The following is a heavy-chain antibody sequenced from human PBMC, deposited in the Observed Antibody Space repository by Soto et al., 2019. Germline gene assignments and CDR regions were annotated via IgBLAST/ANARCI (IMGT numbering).Heavy chain of an antibody. CDR1: GFTFTSSA. V-gene: IGHV1-58*01. Sequence: SVKVCCKASGFTFTSSAVQWVRQARGQRLEWIGWIVVGSGNTNYAQKFQERVTITRDMSTSTAYMELSSLRSEDTAVYYCAANYALWSGYYRYYYYYGMYVRGQ. CDR2: IVVGSGNT. J-gene: IGHJ6*02. CDR3: AANYALWSGYYRYYYYYGMYV. D-gene: IGHD3-3*01.